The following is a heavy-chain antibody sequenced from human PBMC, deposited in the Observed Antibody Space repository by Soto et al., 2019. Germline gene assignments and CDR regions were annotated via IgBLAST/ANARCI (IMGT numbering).Heavy chain of an antibody. D-gene: IGHD5-18*01. CDR3: AIDSDRIQLWSTPHYGMDV. J-gene: IGHJ6*02. V-gene: IGHV4-31*03. CDR1: GGSISSGGYY. CDR2: IYYSGST. Sequence: QVQLQESGPGLVKPSQTLSLTCTVSGGSISSGGYYWSWIRQHPGKGLEWIGYIYYSGSTYYNPSRKSRVTISVDTSKNQFSLKLSTVTAADTAVYYCAIDSDRIQLWSTPHYGMDVWGQGTTVTVSS.